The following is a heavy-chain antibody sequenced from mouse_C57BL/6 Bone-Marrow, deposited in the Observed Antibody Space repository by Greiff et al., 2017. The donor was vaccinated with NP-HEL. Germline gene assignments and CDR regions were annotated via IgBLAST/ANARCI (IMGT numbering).Heavy chain of an antibody. J-gene: IGHJ2*01. D-gene: IGHD1-1*01. V-gene: IGHV1-61*01. CDR3: ARKIYYFYFDY. CDR1: GYTFTSYW. Sequence: QLQQPGAELVRPGSSVKLSCKASGYTFTSYWMDWVKQRPGQGLEWIGNIYPSDSETHYNQKFKDKATLTVDKSSSTAYMQLSSLTSEDSAVYYCARKIYYFYFDYWGQGTTLTVSS. CDR2: IYPSDSET.